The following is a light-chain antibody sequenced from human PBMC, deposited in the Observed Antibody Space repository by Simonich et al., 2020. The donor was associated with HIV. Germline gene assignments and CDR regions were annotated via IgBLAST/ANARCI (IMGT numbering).Light chain of an antibody. CDR1: QSLLHSDGKTY. CDR2: AVS. J-gene: IGKJ4*01. V-gene: IGKV2D-29*02. Sequence: IVMTQTPLSLSVTPGQPASISCKSSQSLLHSDGKTYLYWYLQKPGQSPRLLIYAVSTRFSGVPDRFSGSGSGTHFTLKIGRVEAEDVGVYYCMQSIQLPLTFGGGTKVEIK. CDR3: MQSIQLPLT.